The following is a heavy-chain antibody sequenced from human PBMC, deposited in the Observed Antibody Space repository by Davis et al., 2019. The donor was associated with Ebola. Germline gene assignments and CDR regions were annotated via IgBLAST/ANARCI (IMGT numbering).Heavy chain of an antibody. J-gene: IGHJ4*02. V-gene: IGHV1-69*06. CDR1: GGTFSSYG. D-gene: IGHD3-22*01. Sequence: SVKVSCKASGGTFSSYGISWVRQAPGQGLEWMGGIIPIFGTANYAQNFQGRVTITADTSTNTANLELSSLRSEDTALYYCAREKYYYDSSGYYDYWGQGTLVTVS. CDR3: AREKYYYDSSGYYDY. CDR2: IIPIFGTA.